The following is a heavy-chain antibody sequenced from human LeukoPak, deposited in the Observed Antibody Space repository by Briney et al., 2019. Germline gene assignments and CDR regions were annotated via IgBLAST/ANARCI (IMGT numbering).Heavy chain of an antibody. CDR3: ARGAFYGDPHYYYYYGMDV. D-gene: IGHD4-17*01. CDR2: ITPIFGTA. J-gene: IGHJ6*02. V-gene: IGHV1-69*13. CDR1: GGTFSSYA. Sequence: SVKVSCKASGGTFSSYAISWVRQAPGQGLEWMGGITPIFGTANYAQKFQGRVTITADESTSTAYMELSSLRSEDTAVYYCARGAFYGDPHYYYYYGMDVWGQGTTVTVSS.